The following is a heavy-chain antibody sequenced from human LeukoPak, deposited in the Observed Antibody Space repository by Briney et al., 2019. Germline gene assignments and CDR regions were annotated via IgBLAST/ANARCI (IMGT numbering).Heavy chain of an antibody. J-gene: IGHJ4*02. V-gene: IGHV1-58*02. CDR3: ATGSGWYSPDY. CDR2: IVVGSGNT. Sequence: SVKVSCKASGFTFTNSPMRWVRQARGQRLEWMGWIVVGSGNTNYAQKFQERVTITRDMSTSTAYMELSSLRSEDTAVYYCATGSGWYSPDYWGQGTLVTVSS. D-gene: IGHD6-19*01. CDR1: GFTFTNSP.